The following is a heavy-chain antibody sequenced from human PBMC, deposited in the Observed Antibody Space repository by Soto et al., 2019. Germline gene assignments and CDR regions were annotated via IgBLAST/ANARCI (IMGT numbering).Heavy chain of an antibody. CDR1: GYTFTSYY. V-gene: IGHV1-18*04. CDR3: ASVDYDSSSPGDY. Sequence: GASVKVSCKASGYTFTSYYMHWVRQAPGQGLEWMGWINAYSGSTNYAQKLQGRVTMTTDTSTSTAYMELRSLRSDDTAVYYCASVDYDSSSPGDYWGQGTLVTVSS. J-gene: IGHJ4*02. D-gene: IGHD3-22*01. CDR2: INAYSGST.